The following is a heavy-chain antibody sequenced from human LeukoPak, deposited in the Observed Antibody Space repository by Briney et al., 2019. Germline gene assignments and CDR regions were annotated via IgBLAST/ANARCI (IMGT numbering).Heavy chain of an antibody. Sequence: SVKVSCKASGFTFTSSAMQWVRQARGQRLEWIGWIVVGSGNTNYAQKFQERVTITRDMSTSTAYMELSSLRSEDTAVYYCVADGGDSDPNYYYYGMDVWGQGTTVTVSS. D-gene: IGHD2-21*02. CDR2: IVVGSGNT. V-gene: IGHV1-58*02. J-gene: IGHJ6*02. CDR1: GFTFTSSA. CDR3: VADGGDSDPNYYYYGMDV.